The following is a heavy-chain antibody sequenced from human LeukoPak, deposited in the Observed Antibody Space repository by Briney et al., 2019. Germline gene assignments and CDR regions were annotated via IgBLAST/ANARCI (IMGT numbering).Heavy chain of an antibody. D-gene: IGHD3-10*01. Sequence: GGSLRLSCAASGFTFSGSGMEWVRQASGKGLEWVDRIRSKTDSYSTAYAASVKGRFTISRDESKNTAYLQMNSLKTDDTAVYYCGRLGSSYELDYWGQGTLVTVSS. CDR3: GRLGSSYELDY. CDR1: GFTFSGSG. CDR2: IRSKTDSYST. J-gene: IGHJ4*02. V-gene: IGHV3-73*01.